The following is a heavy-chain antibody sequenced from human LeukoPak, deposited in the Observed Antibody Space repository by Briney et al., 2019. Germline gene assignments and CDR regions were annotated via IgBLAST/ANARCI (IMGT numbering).Heavy chain of an antibody. CDR3: ARATIGAAGTADY. D-gene: IGHD6-13*01. Sequence: GGSLRLSCAGSGFSVSNNYMSWVCQAPGKGLEWVAVIYSGASSYYADSVRGRFIVSRDNSKNTLYLQMNTLRAEDTALYYCARATIGAAGTADYWGQGTLVTVSS. V-gene: IGHV3-53*01. CDR1: GFSVSNNY. J-gene: IGHJ4*02. CDR2: IYSGASS.